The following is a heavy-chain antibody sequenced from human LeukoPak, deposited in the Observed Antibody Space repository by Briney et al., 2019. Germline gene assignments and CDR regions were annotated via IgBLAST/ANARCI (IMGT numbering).Heavy chain of an antibody. Sequence: PSETLSLTCAVYGGSFSGYYWSWIRDPPGKGLEWIGEINHSGSTNYKPSVKSRVTISVDTCKNEFSLKLSSVTAADTAVYYCASGPRLVVVPEYYFDYWGQGTLVTVSS. CDR2: INHSGST. J-gene: IGHJ4*02. CDR3: ASGPRLVVVPEYYFDY. D-gene: IGHD3-22*01. CDR1: GGSFSGYY. V-gene: IGHV4-34*01.